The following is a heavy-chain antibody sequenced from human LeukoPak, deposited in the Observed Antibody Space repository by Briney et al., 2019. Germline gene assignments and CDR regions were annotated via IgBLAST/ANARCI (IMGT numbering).Heavy chain of an antibody. V-gene: IGHV3-21*01. Sequence: GGSLRLSCAASGFTFSSYSMNWVGPAPGKGLEWVSSISSSNSYIYYADSVKGRFTISRDKAKNSLYLQMNSLRAEDTAVYYCARRRILRYVGDYYYYYMDVWGKGTTVTVSS. CDR1: GFTFSSYS. CDR2: ISSSNSYI. J-gene: IGHJ6*03. CDR3: ARRRILRYVGDYYYYYMDV. D-gene: IGHD3-9*01.